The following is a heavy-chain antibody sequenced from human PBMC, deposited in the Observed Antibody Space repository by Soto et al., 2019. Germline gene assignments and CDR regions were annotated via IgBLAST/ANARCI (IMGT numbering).Heavy chain of an antibody. Sequence: QGQLVQSGGEVKKPGASLRVSCKASGYAFTSYGISFFRQAPGQALELMGWISVYNGNTNYAQKFQGRVNMTTDTSTNTVYMELRSLTSDDTAVYYCARAWCRGGKCSLVFDNRGQATLLIVSS. CDR3: ARAWCRGGKCSLVFDN. CDR1: GYAFTSYG. D-gene: IGHD2-15*01. J-gene: IGHJ4*02. V-gene: IGHV1-18*04. CDR2: ISVYNGNT.